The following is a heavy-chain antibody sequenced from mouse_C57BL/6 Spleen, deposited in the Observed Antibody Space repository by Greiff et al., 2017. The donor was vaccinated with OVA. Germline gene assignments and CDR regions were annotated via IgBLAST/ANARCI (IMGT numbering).Heavy chain of an antibody. CDR3: ARSGQLTLDY. CDR2: INPSSGYT. D-gene: IGHD3-2*02. V-gene: IGHV1-4*01. Sequence: VQRVESGAELARPGASVKMSCKASGYTFTSYTMHWVKQRPGQGLEWIGYINPSSGYTKYNQKFKDKATLTADKSSSTAYMQLSSLTSEDSAVYYCARSGQLTLDYWGQGTTLTVSS. CDR1: GYTFTSYT. J-gene: IGHJ2*01.